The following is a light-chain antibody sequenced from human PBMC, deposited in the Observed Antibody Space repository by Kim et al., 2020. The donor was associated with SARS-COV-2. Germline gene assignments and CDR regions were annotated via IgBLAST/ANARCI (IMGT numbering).Light chain of an antibody. CDR3: QAWDSSTPYV. CDR1: KLGDKY. Sequence: VSQGQTASITCSGDKLGDKYACWYQQKPGQSPVLVIYQDSKRPSGIPERFSGSNSGNTATLTISGTQAMDEADYYCQAWDSSTPYVFGTGTKVTVL. V-gene: IGLV3-1*01. CDR2: QDS. J-gene: IGLJ1*01.